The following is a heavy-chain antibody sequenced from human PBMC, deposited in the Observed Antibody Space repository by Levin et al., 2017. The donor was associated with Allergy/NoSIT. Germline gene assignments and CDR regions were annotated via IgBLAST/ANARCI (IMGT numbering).Heavy chain of an antibody. CDR2: FYHSGGT. CDR1: GGSISSYY. CDR3: ARSYSSSWYQSFAF. J-gene: IGHJ4*02. D-gene: IGHD6-13*01. Sequence: AGGSLRLSCTVSGGSISSYYYNWIRQPPGKGLEWIGYFYHSGGTNYNPSFKSRVTIAIDTSKNQFSLRLSSVTAADTAVYYCARSYSSSWYQSFAFWGRGALVTVSS. V-gene: IGHV4-59*01.